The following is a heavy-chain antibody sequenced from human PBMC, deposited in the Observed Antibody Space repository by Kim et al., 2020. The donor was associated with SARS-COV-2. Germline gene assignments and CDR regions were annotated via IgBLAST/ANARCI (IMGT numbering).Heavy chain of an antibody. CDR2: VSNSGGA. D-gene: IGHD3-22*01. V-gene: IGHV4-61*08. J-gene: IGHJ6*02. CDR1: GDSVSSGDYY. CDR3: ARDSYNPGGYYAYSYYSGLDV. Sequence: SETLSLTCSVSGDSVSSGDYYWSWIRQPPGKGLEWIAYVSNSGGANYNPSLKSRVTMSADTSKQQFSLNMNSLTAAATAVYFCARDSYNPGGYYAYSYYSGLDVWGPGTTVTVS.